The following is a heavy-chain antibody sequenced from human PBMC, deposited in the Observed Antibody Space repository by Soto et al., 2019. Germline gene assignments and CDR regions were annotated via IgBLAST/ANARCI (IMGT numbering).Heavy chain of an antibody. CDR1: GGSFSGYY. D-gene: IGHD5-12*01. CDR3: ARVERSSGYLIFDP. Sequence: QVQLQQWGAGLLKPSETLSLTCAVYGGSFSGYYWSWIRQPPGKGLEWIGEINHSGSTNYNPSLKSRVTISVDTSKNQFSLKLSSVTAADTAVYYCARVERSSGYLIFDPWGQGTLVTVSS. J-gene: IGHJ5*02. CDR2: INHSGST. V-gene: IGHV4-34*01.